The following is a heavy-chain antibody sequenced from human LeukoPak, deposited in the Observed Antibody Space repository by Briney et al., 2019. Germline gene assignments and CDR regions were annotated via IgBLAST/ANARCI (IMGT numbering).Heavy chain of an antibody. Sequence: GGSLRLSCAASGFTFGTYAMNWVRQAPGKGLEWISSISSSSDYIYYPDSVKGRFTISRDNAKNSLYLQMNSLRAEDTAVYYCARESVASDIWGQGTMVTVSS. V-gene: IGHV3-21*01. D-gene: IGHD4-17*01. J-gene: IGHJ3*02. CDR2: ISSSSDYI. CDR1: GFTFGTYA. CDR3: ARESVASDI.